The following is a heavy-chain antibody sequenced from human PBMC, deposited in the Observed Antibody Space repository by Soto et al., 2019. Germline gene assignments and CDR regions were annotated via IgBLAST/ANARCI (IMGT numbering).Heavy chain of an antibody. CDR1: GGTFSSYT. J-gene: IGHJ4*02. Sequence: QVQLVQSGAEVKKPGSSVKVSCKASGGTFSSYTISWVRQAPGQGLEWMGRIIPILGIANYAQKFQGRVTITADKSTSTAYMELSSLRSEDTAVYYCAREYTRLGIVVELGYWGQGTLVTVSS. CDR2: IIPILGIA. CDR3: AREYTRLGIVVELGY. D-gene: IGHD3-22*01. V-gene: IGHV1-69*08.